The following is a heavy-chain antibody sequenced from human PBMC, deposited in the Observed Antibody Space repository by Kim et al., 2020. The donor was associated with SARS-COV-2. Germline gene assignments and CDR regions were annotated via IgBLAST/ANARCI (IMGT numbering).Heavy chain of an antibody. CDR1: GGSISSSSYY. CDR3: ARHPHETWGYCAFDI. V-gene: IGHV4-39*01. J-gene: IGHJ3*02. D-gene: IGHD3-16*01. CDR2: IYYSGST. Sequence: SETLSLTCTVSGGSISSSSYYWGWIRQPPGKGLEWIGSIYYSGSTYYNPSLKSRVTISVDTSKNQFSLKLSSVTAADTAVYYCARHPHETWGYCAFDIWGQGTMVTVSS.